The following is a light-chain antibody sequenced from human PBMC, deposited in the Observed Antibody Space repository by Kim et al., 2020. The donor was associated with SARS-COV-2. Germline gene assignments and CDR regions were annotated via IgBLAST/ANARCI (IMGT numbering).Light chain of an antibody. CDR2: DVS. CDR1: QDITTA. Sequence: ASVGDSITITCRASQDITTALAWYQQKPGKPPKLLSYDVSSLERVVPSRFSGSGSGTDFTLTISSLQPDDVATYYCQQFQNYPITFGQGTRLEIK. V-gene: IGKV1D-13*01. J-gene: IGKJ5*01. CDR3: QQFQNYPIT.